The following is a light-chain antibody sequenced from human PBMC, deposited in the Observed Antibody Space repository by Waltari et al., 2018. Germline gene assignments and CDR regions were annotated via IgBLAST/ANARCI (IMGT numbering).Light chain of an antibody. J-gene: IGKJ4*01. CDR1: QSISSL. Sequence: DIQMTQSPSTLSASVGDRVTITCRASQSISSLLAWYQQKPGNAPKLLIYKASSLESGVPSRFSGSGSGTEFTLTISSLQPDDFATYYCQQYNTYPLTFGGGTKVEI. CDR3: QQYNTYPLT. CDR2: KAS. V-gene: IGKV1-5*03.